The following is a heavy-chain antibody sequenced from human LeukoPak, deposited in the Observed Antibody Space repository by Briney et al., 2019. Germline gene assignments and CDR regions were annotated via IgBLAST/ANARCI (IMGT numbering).Heavy chain of an antibody. CDR1: GLTFSNYA. J-gene: IGHJ3*02. V-gene: IGHV3-23*01. CDR3: TRDEGLVAGIWRALDI. D-gene: IGHD6-19*01. CDR2: ITGSGDNS. Sequence: GGSLRLSCAASGLTFSNYAMNWIRQAPGKGLEWVSHITGSGDNSYYTDSVKGRFTLSRDNSKNTLFLQMNGLRAEDTAVYYCTRDEGLVAGIWRALDIWGQGTMVTVSS.